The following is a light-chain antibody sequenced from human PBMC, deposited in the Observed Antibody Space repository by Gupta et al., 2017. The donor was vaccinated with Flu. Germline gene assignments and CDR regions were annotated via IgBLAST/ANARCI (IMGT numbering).Light chain of an antibody. CDR2: QVS. J-gene: IGLJ2*01. V-gene: IGLV2-14*01. CDR3: SSYTSVTTVV. CDR1: GSDVGGYNY. Sequence: QSALTQPASVSGSPGQSIIISCTGTGSDVGGYNYVSWYQQHPGKAPKAMIYQVSHRPSGVSNRFSGSKSGNTASLTISGLQAEDEADYYCSSYTSVTTVVFGGGTKLTVL.